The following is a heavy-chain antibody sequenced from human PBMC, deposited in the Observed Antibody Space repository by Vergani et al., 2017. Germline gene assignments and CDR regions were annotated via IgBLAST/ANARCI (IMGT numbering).Heavy chain of an antibody. CDR2: IIPIFGTA. CDR1: GGTLSSYA. Sequence: VQLVQSGAEVKKPGSSVTVSCKASGGTLSSYAISWVRQATGQGLAWMRGIIPIFGTANYAQKFQGRVKITADESTSTAYMELSSLRSQDTAVYYCASRDITIFGVVIIRCYYDYGMDVWGQGTTVTVSS. D-gene: IGHD3-3*01. V-gene: IGHV1-69*01. J-gene: IGHJ6*02. CDR3: ASRDITIFGVVIIRCYYDYGMDV.